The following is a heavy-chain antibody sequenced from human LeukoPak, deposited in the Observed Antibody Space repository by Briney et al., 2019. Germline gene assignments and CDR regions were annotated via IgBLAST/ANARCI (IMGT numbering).Heavy chain of an antibody. D-gene: IGHD3-3*01. CDR3: ARGPEGFLEWLPPY. CDR1: GGTFSSYA. V-gene: IGHV1-69*01. Sequence: ASVKVSCKASGGTFSSYAISWVRQAPGQGLEWMGGIIPIFGTANYAQKFQGRVTITADESTSTAYMELSSLRSEDTAVYYCARGPEGFLEWLPPYWGQGTLVTVSS. CDR2: IIPIFGTA. J-gene: IGHJ4*02.